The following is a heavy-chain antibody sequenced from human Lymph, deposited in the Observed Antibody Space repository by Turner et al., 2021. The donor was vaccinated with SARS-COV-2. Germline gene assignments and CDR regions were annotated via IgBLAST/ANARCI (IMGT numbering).Heavy chain of an antibody. Sequence: EVQLVQSGAEVKKPGESLTISCKGSGYSFTSFWIGWVRQMPGKGLEWMGIIYPGCSDTRYSPSFQGQVTISADKSISTAYLQWSSLKASDTATYYCATLHSASYLGPFDYWGQGTLVTVTS. J-gene: IGHJ4*02. CDR1: GYSFTSFW. CDR2: IYPGCSDT. V-gene: IGHV5-51*03. CDR3: ATLHSASYLGPFDY. D-gene: IGHD1-26*01.